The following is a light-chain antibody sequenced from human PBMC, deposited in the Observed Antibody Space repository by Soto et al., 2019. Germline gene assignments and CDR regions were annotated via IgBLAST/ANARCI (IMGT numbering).Light chain of an antibody. Sequence: QSALTQPASVSGSPGQSITISCTGTSSDVDTYKYVSWYQQHPGKAPKLMIYEVSYRPSGVSDRFSGSKSANTASLTISGLQAEDEADYYCCSYAGSTTRVQFGGGTQLTVL. V-gene: IGLV2-14*01. CDR1: SSDVDTYKY. CDR3: CSYAGSTTRVQ. J-gene: IGLJ2*01. CDR2: EVS.